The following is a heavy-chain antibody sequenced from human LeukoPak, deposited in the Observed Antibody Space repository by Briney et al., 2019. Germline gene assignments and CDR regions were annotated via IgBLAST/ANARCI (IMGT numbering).Heavy chain of an antibody. Sequence: GASVKVSCKASGYTFTSSDINWVRQAPGQGLEWMGWINTNTGNPTYAQGFTGRFVFSLDASVSTAYLQISSLKAEDTAVYYCARARGGSYYIDWFDPWGQGTLVTVSS. D-gene: IGHD3-10*01. J-gene: IGHJ5*02. V-gene: IGHV7-4-1*02. CDR1: GYTFTSSD. CDR2: INTNTGNP. CDR3: ARARGGSYYIDWFDP.